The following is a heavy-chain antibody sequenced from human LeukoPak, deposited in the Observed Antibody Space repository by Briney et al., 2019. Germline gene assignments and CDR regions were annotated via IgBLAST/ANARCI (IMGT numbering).Heavy chain of an antibody. CDR2: ISYGNT. V-gene: IGHV4-59*01. CDR1: GGSISTYY. Sequence: SETLSLTCSVSGGSISTYYWNWIRQTPRKGLEWIGHISYGNTDYNPPLKSRVTISVDTSKNQFSLKLTSVTAADTAVYYCARDKAHSYGRYFDPWGQGALVTVSS. J-gene: IGHJ5*02. D-gene: IGHD5-18*01. CDR3: ARDKAHSYGRYFDP.